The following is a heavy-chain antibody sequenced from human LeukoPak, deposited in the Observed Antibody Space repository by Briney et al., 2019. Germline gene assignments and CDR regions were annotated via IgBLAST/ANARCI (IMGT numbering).Heavy chain of an antibody. CDR3: ARDHNYGNDY. CDR2: IKEDGSEK. D-gene: IGHD5-18*01. CDR1: GFTFRSYW. J-gene: IGHJ4*02. Sequence: PGGSLRLSCAASGFTFRSYWMSWVRQAPGKGLEWVANIKEDGSEKYYVDSVKGRFTISRDSAKNSLYLQMNSLRVEDTAVYYCARDHNYGNDYWGQGTLVTVSS. V-gene: IGHV3-7*03.